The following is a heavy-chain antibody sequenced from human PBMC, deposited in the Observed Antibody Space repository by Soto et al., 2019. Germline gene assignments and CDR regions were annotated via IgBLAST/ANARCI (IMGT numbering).Heavy chain of an antibody. D-gene: IGHD3-10*01. CDR2: ISSSSSYI. CDR3: ARVGYYGSGSYFYFDY. Sequence: GGSLRLSCAAPGFTFSSYSMNWVRQAPGKGLEWVSSISSSSSYIYYADSVKGRFTISRDNAKNSLYLQMNSLRAEDTAVYYCARVGYYGSGSYFYFDYWGQGTLVTVSS. CDR1: GFTFSSYS. V-gene: IGHV3-21*01. J-gene: IGHJ4*02.